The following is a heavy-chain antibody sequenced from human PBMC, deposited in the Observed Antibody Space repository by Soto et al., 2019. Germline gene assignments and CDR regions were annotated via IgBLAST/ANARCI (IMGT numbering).Heavy chain of an antibody. Sequence: SVKFSCKASGGTFSSYAISWVRQAPGQGLECMGGIIPIFGTANYAQKFQGRVTITAXXXXSXXXMXLXXLRSEDTAVYYCAREGRRGYSSRSEYYWG. CDR1: GGTFSSYA. CDR3: AREGRRGYSSRSEYY. J-gene: IGHJ4*01. CDR2: IIPIFGTA. D-gene: IGHD6-13*01. V-gene: IGHV1-69*13.